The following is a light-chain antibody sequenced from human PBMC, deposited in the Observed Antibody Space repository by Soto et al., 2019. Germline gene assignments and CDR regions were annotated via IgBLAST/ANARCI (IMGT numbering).Light chain of an antibody. CDR2: RAS. Sequence: EVVLTQSPHTLSLSPGERATLSCRASQSVSNSYLAWYQQKPGQAPRLLISRASNRATGIPDRFSGSGSETDFTLTISRLEPEDFAVYYCQQYGSLYTFGQGTQLEI. CDR3: QQYGSLYT. CDR1: QSVSNSY. J-gene: IGKJ2*01. V-gene: IGKV3-20*01.